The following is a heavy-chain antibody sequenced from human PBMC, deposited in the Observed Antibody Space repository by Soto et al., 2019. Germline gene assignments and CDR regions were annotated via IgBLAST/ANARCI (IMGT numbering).Heavy chain of an antibody. J-gene: IGHJ4*02. Sequence: PGGSLRLSCAASGFTVSSNYMSWVRQAPGKGLEWVSVIYSGGSTYYADSVKGRFTISRDNSRNTLYLQMNSLRAEDTAVYYCARGLYSGWHYSDYCGQGTLVTVSS. V-gene: IGHV3-66*01. D-gene: IGHD5-12*01. CDR3: ARGLYSGWHYSDY. CDR2: IYSGGST. CDR1: GFTVSSNY.